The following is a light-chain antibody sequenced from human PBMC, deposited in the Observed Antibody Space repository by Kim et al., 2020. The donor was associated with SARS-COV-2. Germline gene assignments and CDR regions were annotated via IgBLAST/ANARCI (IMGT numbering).Light chain of an antibody. CDR1: QSVSSTS. Sequence: SPGEGATLACRASQSVSSTSLGWYQQRPGQAPRLLIYAASSRAAGIPDRFSGSGSGTDFTLTISRLEPEDFAVYYCQQYGRSPRTFGQGTKVDIK. CDR3: QQYGRSPRT. CDR2: AAS. J-gene: IGKJ1*01. V-gene: IGKV3-20*01.